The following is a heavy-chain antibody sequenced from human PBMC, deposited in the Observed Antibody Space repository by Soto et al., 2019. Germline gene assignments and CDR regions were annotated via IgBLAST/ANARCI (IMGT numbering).Heavy chain of an antibody. J-gene: IGHJ6*02. CDR2: IYTSGST. V-gene: IGHV4-4*07. CDR1: GGSISSYY. CDR3: ARSTAVTMVRGVIYYYYGMDV. Sequence: PSETLSLTCTVSGGSISSYYWSWIRQPAGKGLEWIGRIYTSGSTNYNPSLKSRVTMSVDTSKNQFSLKLSSVTAADTAVYYCARSTAVTMVRGVIYYYYGMDVWGQGTTVTVYS. D-gene: IGHD3-10*01.